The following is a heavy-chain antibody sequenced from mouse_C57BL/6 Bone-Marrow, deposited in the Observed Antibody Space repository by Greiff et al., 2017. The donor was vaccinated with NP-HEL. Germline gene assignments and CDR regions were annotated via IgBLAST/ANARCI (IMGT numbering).Heavy chain of an antibody. Sequence: QVQLKQPGTELVKPGASVKLSCKASGYTFTSYWMHWVKQRPGQGLEWIGNINPSNGGTNYNEKFKSKATLTVDKSSSTAYMQLSSLTSEDSAVYYCARPYYGSRYYYAMDYWGQGTSVTVSS. CDR2: INPSNGGT. J-gene: IGHJ4*01. D-gene: IGHD1-1*01. CDR1: GYTFTSYW. V-gene: IGHV1-53*01. CDR3: ARPYYGSRYYYAMDY.